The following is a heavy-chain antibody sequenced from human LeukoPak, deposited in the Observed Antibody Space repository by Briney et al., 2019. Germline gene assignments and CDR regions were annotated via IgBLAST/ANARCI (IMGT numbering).Heavy chain of an antibody. J-gene: IGHJ5*02. CDR2: INHSGST. D-gene: IGHD3-3*01. CDR3: AKGLYYDFWSGYADWFDP. V-gene: IGHV4-34*01. CDR1: GGSFSGYY. Sequence: SETLSLTCAVYGGSFSGYYWSWIRQPPGKGLEWIGEINHSGSTNYNPSLKSRVTISVDTSKNQFSLKLSSVTAADTAVYYCAKGLYYDFWSGYADWFDPWGQGTLVTVSS.